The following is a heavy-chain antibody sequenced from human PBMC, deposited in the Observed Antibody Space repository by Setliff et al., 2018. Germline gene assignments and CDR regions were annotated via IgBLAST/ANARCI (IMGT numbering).Heavy chain of an antibody. Sequence: SETLSLTCTVSGDSISSGSYYWTWIRQPAGKGLEWIGHFHTGGSTNYNRSLRSRVSISVDTSKNQFSLKLSSVTDADTATYYCARAGPTVTFFRVLVISWWDPWGQGSLVTVSS. J-gene: IGHJ5*02. CDR2: FHTGGST. D-gene: IGHD3-3*01. CDR1: GDSISSGSYY. V-gene: IGHV4-61*09. CDR3: ARAGPTVTFFRVLVISWWDP.